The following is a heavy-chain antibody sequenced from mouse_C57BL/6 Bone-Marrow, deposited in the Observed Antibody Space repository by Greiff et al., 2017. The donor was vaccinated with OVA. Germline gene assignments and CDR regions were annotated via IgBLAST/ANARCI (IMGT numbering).Heavy chain of an antibody. J-gene: IGHJ3*01. D-gene: IGHD2-3*01. CDR1: GFSLTSYG. V-gene: IGHV2-5*01. CDR2: IWRGGST. CDR3: AKTSRWLLRGFAY. Sequence: VQLVESGPGLVQPSQSLSITCTVSGFSLTSYGVHWVRQSPGKGLEWLGVIWRGGSTDYNAAFMSRLSITKDNSKSQVFFKMNSLQSDDTAIYYCAKTSRWLLRGFAYWGQGTLVTVSA.